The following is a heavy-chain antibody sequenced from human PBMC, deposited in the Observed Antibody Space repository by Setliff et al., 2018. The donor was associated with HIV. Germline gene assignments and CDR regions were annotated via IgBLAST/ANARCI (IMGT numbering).Heavy chain of an antibody. D-gene: IGHD6-19*01. J-gene: IGHJ4*02. CDR1: RFDFNNYW. CDR3: ARDVAVAATEF. CDR2: INQDGSEK. V-gene: IGHV3-7*01. Sequence: PGGSLRLSCAASRFDFNNYWMSWVRQAPGKGLEWVAHINQDGSEKNHVDGRFTISRDNARNSLYLQMNSLKADDTAVYYCARDVAVAATEFWGQGTLVTVSS.